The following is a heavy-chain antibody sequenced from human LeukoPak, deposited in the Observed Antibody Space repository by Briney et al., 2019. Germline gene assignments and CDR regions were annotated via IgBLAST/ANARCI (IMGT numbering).Heavy chain of an antibody. D-gene: IGHD6-19*01. J-gene: IGHJ4*02. CDR1: GFTVSSNY. CDR2: IYSGGST. CDR3: ARGDGGWYRGDVY. V-gene: IGHV3-66*01. Sequence: GGSLRLSCAASGFTVSSNYMSWVRQAPGKGLEWVSVIYSGGSTYYADSVKGRFTISRDNSKNTLYLQMNSLRAEDTAVYYCARGDGGWYRGDVYWGQGTLVTVSS.